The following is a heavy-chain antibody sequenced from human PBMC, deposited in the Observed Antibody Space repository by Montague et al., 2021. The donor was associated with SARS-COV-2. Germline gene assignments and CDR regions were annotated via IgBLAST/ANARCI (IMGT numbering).Heavy chain of an antibody. CDR2: ISWKSGSI. D-gene: IGHD3-22*01. CDR1: GFTFDDYA. J-gene: IGHJ3*02. Sequence: SLRLSCAASGFTFDDYAMHWVRQAPGKGLEWVSGISWKSGSIAYADPVKGRFTISRDNAKNSLYLQMNSLGAEDTALYYCAKVMREDYYDSCGSPDAFDIWGQGTMVTVSS. V-gene: IGHV3-9*01. CDR3: AKVMREDYYDSCGSPDAFDI.